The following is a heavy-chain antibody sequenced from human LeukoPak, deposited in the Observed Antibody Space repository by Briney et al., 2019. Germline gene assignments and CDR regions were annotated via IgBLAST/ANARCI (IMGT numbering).Heavy chain of an antibody. CDR1: GYSISSGYY. D-gene: IGHD1-26*01. CDR3: ARGGSPVGATNDY. J-gene: IGHJ4*02. CDR2: IYHSGST. Sequence: SETLSLACAVSGYSISSGYYWGWIRQPPGKGLEWIGSIYHSGSTYYNPSLKSRVTISVDTSKNQFSLKLSSVTAADTAVYYCARGGSPVGATNDYWGQGTLVTVSS. V-gene: IGHV4-38-2*01.